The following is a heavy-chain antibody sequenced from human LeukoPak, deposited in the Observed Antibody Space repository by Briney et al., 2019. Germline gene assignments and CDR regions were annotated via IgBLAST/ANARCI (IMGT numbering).Heavy chain of an antibody. CDR2: INHNGNVN. CDR3: ARGDYGDRDLDY. V-gene: IGHV3-7*01. J-gene: IGHJ4*02. CDR1: GFTFSSYW. Sequence: GGSLRLSCAASGFTFSSYWMNWARQAPGKGLEWVASINHNGNVNYYVDSVKGRFTISRDNAKNSLYLQMNSLRDEDTAVYYCARGDYGDRDLDYWGQGTLVTVSS. D-gene: IGHD4-17*01.